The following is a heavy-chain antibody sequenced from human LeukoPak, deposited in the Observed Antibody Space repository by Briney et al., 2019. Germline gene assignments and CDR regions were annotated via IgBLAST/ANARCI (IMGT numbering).Heavy chain of an antibody. J-gene: IGHJ4*02. V-gene: IGHV3-21*01. CDR1: GFTVISYS. D-gene: IGHD3-10*01. Sequence: GGSLRLSCAASGFTVISYSINWVRQAPGEGLEWVSSLSVSGGSIYYADSVKGRFTMSRDNADYSLYLQMYSLRDEDTAVYYCASRISGSGRDPFDYWGQGTLVTVSS. CDR3: ASRISGSGRDPFDY. CDR2: LSVSGGSI.